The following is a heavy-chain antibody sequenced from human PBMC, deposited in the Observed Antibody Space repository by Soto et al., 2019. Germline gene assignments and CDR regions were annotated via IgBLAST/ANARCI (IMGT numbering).Heavy chain of an antibody. CDR3: PRAQSPGPWGWFDP. J-gene: IGHJ5*02. V-gene: IGHV3-23*01. D-gene: IGHD7-27*01. CDR2: ISGSGGRT. CDR1: GFTFSSYD. Sequence: GGSLRLSCAASGFTFSSYDMNWVRQAPAKGLEWVSAISGSGGRTYYADSVKGRFTISRDNSKDTLYLQMNSLRDEDTAVYYCPRAQSPGPWGWFDPWGQGTLVTVSS.